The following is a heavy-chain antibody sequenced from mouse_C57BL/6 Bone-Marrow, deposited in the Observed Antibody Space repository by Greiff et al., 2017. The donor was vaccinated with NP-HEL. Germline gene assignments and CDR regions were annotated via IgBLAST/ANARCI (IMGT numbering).Heavy chain of an antibody. J-gene: IGHJ4*01. CDR2: IYPVSGET. D-gene: IGHD2-3*01. CDR3: GRVRWLLRRDAMDY. V-gene: IGHV1-11*01. CDR1: GYTFTDHI. Sequence: QVQLKESGAELASPGASVTLSCKASGYTFTDHIMNWVKKRPGQGLEWIGRIYPVSGETNYNQKFMGKATFSVDRSSSTVYMVLNSLTSEDPAVYYCGRVRWLLRRDAMDYWGQGTSVTVSS.